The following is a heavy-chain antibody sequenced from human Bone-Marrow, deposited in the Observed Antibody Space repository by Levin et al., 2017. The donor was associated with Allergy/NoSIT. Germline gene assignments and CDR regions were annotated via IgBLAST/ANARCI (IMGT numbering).Heavy chain of an antibody. D-gene: IGHD2-15*01. V-gene: IGHV3-72*01. J-gene: IGHJ6*03. CDR3: ARAIDIGFRRYYMDV. Sequence: GGSLRLSCVVSGFTFSDHYMDWFRQAPGKGLEWVGRSRNKANSYTTEYAASVKGRFTISRDDSKSSLYLQMNSLKTEDMAVYYCARAIDIGFRRYYMDVWGEGTTVTVSS. CDR1: GFTFSDHY. CDR2: SRNKANSYTT.